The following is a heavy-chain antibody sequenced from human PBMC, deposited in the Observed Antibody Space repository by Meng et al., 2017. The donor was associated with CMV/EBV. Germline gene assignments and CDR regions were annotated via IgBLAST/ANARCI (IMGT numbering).Heavy chain of an antibody. Sequence: GESLKISCAASGFTFSSYAMHWVRQAPGKGLEWVAVISYDGSNKYYADSVKGRFTISRDNSKNTLYLQMNSLRAEDTAVYYCARDLGFVDTAMVSVYWGQGTLVTVSS. D-gene: IGHD5-18*01. CDR2: ISYDGSNK. V-gene: IGHV3-30*04. CDR3: ARDLGFVDTAMVSVY. CDR1: GFTFSSYA. J-gene: IGHJ4*02.